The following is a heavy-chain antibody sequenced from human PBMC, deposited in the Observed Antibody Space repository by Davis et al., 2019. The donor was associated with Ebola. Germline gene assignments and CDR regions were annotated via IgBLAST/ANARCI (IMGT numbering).Heavy chain of an antibody. V-gene: IGHV3-48*03. CDR2: ISSSGSTI. J-gene: IGHJ3*02. Sequence: GGSLRLSCAASGFTFSSYEMNWVRQAPGKGLEWVSYISSSGSTIYYADSVKGRFTISRDNAKNSLYLQMNSLRAEDTAVYYCARGSWLFAFDIWGQGTMVTVSS. CDR3: ARGSWLFAFDI. D-gene: IGHD3-22*01. CDR1: GFTFSSYE.